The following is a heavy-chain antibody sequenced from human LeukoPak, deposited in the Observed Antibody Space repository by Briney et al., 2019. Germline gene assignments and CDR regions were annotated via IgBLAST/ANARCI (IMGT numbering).Heavy chain of an antibody. D-gene: IGHD5-18*01. CDR1: GGSISSYY. Sequence: SETLSLTCTVSGGSISSYYWSWLRQPAGKGLEWIGRIYISGDTNYNPSLKSRVTMSLDTSKNQLSLKLSSVTAADTAVYYCARTTEGGYTYDYFYYYYMDVWGKGTTVTVSS. CDR3: ARTTEGGYTYDYFYYYYMDV. CDR2: IYISGDT. J-gene: IGHJ6*03. V-gene: IGHV4-4*07.